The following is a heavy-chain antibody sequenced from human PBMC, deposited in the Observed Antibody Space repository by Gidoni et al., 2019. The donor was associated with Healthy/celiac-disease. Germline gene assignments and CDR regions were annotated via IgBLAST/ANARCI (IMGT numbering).Heavy chain of an antibody. D-gene: IGHD2-15*01. Sequence: QVQLQESGPGLVKPSQTLSLTCTVSGGSISSGDYYWSWIRQPPGKGLEWIGYIYYSGSTYYNPSLKSRVTISVDTSKNQFSLKLSSVTAADTAVYYCARDGDLRYCSGGSCYGLFDPWGQGTLVTVSS. CDR1: GGSISSGDYY. CDR3: ARDGDLRYCSGGSCYGLFDP. J-gene: IGHJ5*02. CDR2: IYYSGST. V-gene: IGHV4-30-4*01.